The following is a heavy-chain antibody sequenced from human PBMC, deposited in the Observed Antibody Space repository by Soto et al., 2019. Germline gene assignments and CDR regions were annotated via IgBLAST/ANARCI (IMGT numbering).Heavy chain of an antibody. CDR1: GFTFSSYS. CDR2: ISSSSSTI. Sequence: EVQLVESGGGLVQPGGSLRLSCAASGFTFSSYSMNWVRQAPGKGLEWVSYISSSSSTIYYADSVKGRFTISRDNAKNSLYRKMNSRRAEDTAVYYCARDRGIAVAGTGWYFDLWGRGTLVTVSS. D-gene: IGHD6-19*01. CDR3: ARDRGIAVAGTGWYFDL. V-gene: IGHV3-48*01. J-gene: IGHJ2*01.